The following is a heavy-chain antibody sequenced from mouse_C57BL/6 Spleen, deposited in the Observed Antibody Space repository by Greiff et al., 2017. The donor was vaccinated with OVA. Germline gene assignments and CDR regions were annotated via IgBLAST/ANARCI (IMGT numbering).Heavy chain of an antibody. J-gene: IGHJ3*01. D-gene: IGHD2-4*01. CDR2: INPNNGGT. Sequence: VQLQQSGPELVKPGASVKMSCKASGYTFTDYNMHWVNQSHGKSLEWIGYINPNNGGTSYNQKFKGKATLTVNKSSSTAYMELRSLTSEDSAVYYCASPIYYDYDAWFAYWGQGTLVTVSA. CDR3: ASPIYYDYDAWFAY. V-gene: IGHV1-22*01. CDR1: GYTFTDYN.